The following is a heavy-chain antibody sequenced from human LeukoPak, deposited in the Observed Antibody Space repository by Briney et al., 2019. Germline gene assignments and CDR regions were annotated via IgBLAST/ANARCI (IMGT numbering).Heavy chain of an antibody. Sequence: PGGSLRLSCAASGXTVSSNYMSWVRQAPGKGLEWVSVIYSGGSTYYADSVKGRFTISRDNAKNSLYLQMNSLRAEDTAVYYCARASSSWSYYFDYWGQGTLVTVSS. CDR3: ARASSSWSYYFDY. CDR1: GXTVSSNY. CDR2: IYSGGST. J-gene: IGHJ4*02. V-gene: IGHV3-66*01. D-gene: IGHD6-13*01.